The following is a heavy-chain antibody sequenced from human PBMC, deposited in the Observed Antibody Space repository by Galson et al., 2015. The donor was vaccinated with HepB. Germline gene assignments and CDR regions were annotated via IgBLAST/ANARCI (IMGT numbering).Heavy chain of an antibody. D-gene: IGHD1-26*01. CDR3: ARGGRGSSPPHSYFAY. V-gene: IGHV6-1*01. J-gene: IGHJ4*02. CDR1: GDSVSSDSAA. CDR2: TYYRSQWYN. Sequence: CAISGDSVSSDSAAWNWIRQSPSRGLEWLGRTYYRSQWYNDYAPSVKSRITINPDTSKNQFSLQLKYVTPEDTAVYFCARGGRGSSPPHSYFAYWGRGTLVTVSS.